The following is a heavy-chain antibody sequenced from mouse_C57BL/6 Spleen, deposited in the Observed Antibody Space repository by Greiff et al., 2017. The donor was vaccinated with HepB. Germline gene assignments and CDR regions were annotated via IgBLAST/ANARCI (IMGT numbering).Heavy chain of an antibody. Sequence: EVQLQQSGPGLVKPSQSLSLTCSVTGYSITSGYYWNWIRQFPGNKLEWMGYISYDGSNNYNPSLKNRISITRDTCKNQFFLKLNSVTTEDTATYYCARDRGAMDYWGQGTSVTVSS. D-gene: IGHD3-3*01. J-gene: IGHJ4*01. V-gene: IGHV3-6*01. CDR3: ARDRGAMDY. CDR2: ISYDGSN. CDR1: GYSITSGYY.